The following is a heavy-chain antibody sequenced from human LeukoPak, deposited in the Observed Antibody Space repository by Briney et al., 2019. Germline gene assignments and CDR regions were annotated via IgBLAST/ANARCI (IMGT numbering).Heavy chain of an antibody. D-gene: IGHD3-10*01. Sequence: GGSLRLSCAASGFTFSSYWMTWVRQAPGKGLEWVANINDDGSDANYVDSVKGRFTVSRDNAKNSLYLQMNSLRAEDTAVYYCARRGMVRGVPFDYWGQGTLVTVSS. CDR2: INDDGSDA. V-gene: IGHV3-7*03. CDR3: ARRGMVRGVPFDY. J-gene: IGHJ4*02. CDR1: GFTFSSYW.